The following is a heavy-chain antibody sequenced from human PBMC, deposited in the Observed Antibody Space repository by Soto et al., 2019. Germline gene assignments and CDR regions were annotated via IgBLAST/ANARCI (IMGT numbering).Heavy chain of an antibody. CDR3: AREVYDFDWFSWFDP. V-gene: IGHV1-3*01. D-gene: IGHD3-9*01. J-gene: IGHJ5*02. Sequence: ASVKVSCKASGYTFTSYAMHWVRQAPGQRLEWMGWINAGNGNTKYSQKFQGRVTITRDTSASTAYMELSSLRSEDTAVYYCAREVYDFDWFSWFDPWGQGTLVTVSS. CDR2: INAGNGNT. CDR1: GYTFTSYA.